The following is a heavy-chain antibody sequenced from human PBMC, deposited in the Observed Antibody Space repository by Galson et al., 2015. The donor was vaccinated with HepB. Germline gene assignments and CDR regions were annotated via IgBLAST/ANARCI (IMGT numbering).Heavy chain of an antibody. Sequence: SLRLFCAPGFSFSTYWMTWVRQAPGKGLEWVANIKTDATETYFVDSVKGRFTLSRDNAKNSLYLQMNSLRVEDTAVYYCAGGREEGWVDSSSWNYYYMDVWGKGTTVTVSS. V-gene: IGHV3-7*04. CDR3: AGGREEGWVDSSSWNYYYMDV. J-gene: IGHJ6*03. D-gene: IGHD6-13*01. CDR2: IKTDATET. CDR1: GFSFSTYW.